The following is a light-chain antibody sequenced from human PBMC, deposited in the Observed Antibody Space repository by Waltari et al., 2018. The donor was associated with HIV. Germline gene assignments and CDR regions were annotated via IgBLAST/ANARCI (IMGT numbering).Light chain of an antibody. Sequence: DIHMTQSPSSLSASMGDTVTITCGASRDVGNSLSWFRQKPGKAHQPLIFDASTLISGVSPRLRGGRSGTDYTLVISNLQPEDSAMYFCQQYSGPPPTFGLGTKVEV. CDR1: RDVGNS. CDR2: DAS. CDR3: QQYSGPPPT. V-gene: IGKV1-NL1*01. J-gene: IGKJ1*01.